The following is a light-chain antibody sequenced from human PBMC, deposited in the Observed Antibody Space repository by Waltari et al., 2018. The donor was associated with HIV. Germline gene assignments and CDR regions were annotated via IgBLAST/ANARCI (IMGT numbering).Light chain of an antibody. CDR2: DVS. V-gene: IGLV2-8*01. Sequence: QSALTQPPSASGSPGQSVTISCAGTSSDIGLYNFVSWYQHHPGKAPKLMISDVSRRPSGVPDRFSGSKSCNTASLTVSGLQADDEATYYCFSYAGNNFLLFGGGTKLTVL. CDR1: SSDIGLYNF. CDR3: FSYAGNNFLL. J-gene: IGLJ2*01.